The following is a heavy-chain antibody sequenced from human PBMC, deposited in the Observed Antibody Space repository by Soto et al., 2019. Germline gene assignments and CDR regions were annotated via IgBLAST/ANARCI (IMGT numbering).Heavy chain of an antibody. Sequence: SETLSLTCTVSGGSIKSDYYWAWVRQPPGGGLQWMGYKYYSGATDSDPSLEARVSFSVDTSKNQFFLNLTSVTVADTAVYFCAIGRPNYFYYGLDVWGPGIPVTV. CDR3: AIGRPNYFYYGLDV. CDR1: GGSIKSDYY. J-gene: IGHJ6*02. CDR2: KYYSGAT. V-gene: IGHV4-30-4*01.